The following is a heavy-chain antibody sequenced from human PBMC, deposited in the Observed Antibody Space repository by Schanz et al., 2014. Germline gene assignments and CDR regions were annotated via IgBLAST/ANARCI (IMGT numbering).Heavy chain of an antibody. Sequence: QLPSSLPGPLKTSPTLSLPCTVSGLSVSSGGDYWSPIRQHPGKGPEWIGYIYYSGSTYYNPSLKSRVTISVDTSKNQFSLNLSSATAADTAVYYCARDRGHGDLPGDIWGEGTMVTVAS. D-gene: IGHD4-17*01. CDR1: GLSVSSGGDY. V-gene: IGHV4-31*03. CDR3: ARDRGHGDLPGDI. J-gene: IGHJ3*02. CDR2: IYYSGST.